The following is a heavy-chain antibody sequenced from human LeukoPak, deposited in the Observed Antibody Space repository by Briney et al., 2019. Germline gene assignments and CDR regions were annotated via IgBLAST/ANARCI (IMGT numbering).Heavy chain of an antibody. J-gene: IGHJ6*02. CDR2: MNPNSGNT. Sequence: ASVKVSCKASGYTFTSYDINWVRQATGQGLEWMGWMNPNSGNTGYAQKFQGRVTITADESTSTAYMELSSLRSEDTAVYYCATPDFSAINSYYYGMDVWGQGTTVTVSS. CDR1: GYTFTSYD. V-gene: IGHV1-8*01. CDR3: ATPDFSAINSYYYGMDV. D-gene: IGHD3/OR15-3a*01.